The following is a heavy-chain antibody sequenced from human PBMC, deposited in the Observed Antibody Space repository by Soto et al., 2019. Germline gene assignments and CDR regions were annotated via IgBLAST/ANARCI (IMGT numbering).Heavy chain of an antibody. V-gene: IGHV1-69*01. D-gene: IGHD4-17*01. CDR1: GCTFSSYA. J-gene: IGHJ6*02. CDR2: IIPIFGTA. CDR3: ARDGDGDYVRDYYYYYYYGMDV. Sequence: QVQLVQSGAEVKKPGSSVKVSCKASGCTFSSYAISWVRQAPGQGLEWMGGIIPIFGTANYAQKFQGRVTITADESTSTAYMELSSLRSEDTAVYYCARDGDGDYVRDYYYYYYYGMDVWGQGTTVTVSS.